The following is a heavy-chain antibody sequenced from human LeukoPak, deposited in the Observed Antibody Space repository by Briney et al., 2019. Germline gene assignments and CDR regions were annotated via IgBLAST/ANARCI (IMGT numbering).Heavy chain of an antibody. CDR1: GFSFSSYL. V-gene: IGHV3-30-3*01. Sequence: GGSLRLSCAASGFSFSSYLMHWVRQAPGKGLEWVAVISSDGSRNYRIDSVRGRFTVSRDNPKNTLYLQMNNVRPEDPAVYYCVRDGGTIYDVINYHFDSWGQGTLVTVSS. D-gene: IGHD1-1*01. CDR3: VRDGGTIYDVINYHFDS. J-gene: IGHJ4*02. CDR2: ISSDGSRN.